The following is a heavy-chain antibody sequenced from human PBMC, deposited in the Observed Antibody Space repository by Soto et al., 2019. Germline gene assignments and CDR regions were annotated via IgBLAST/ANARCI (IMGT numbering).Heavy chain of an antibody. J-gene: IGHJ6*02. D-gene: IGHD1-7*01. V-gene: IGHV1-69*13. Sequence: SVKVSCKASGGTFSSYAISWVRQAPGQGLEWMGGIIPIFGTANYAQKFQGRVTITADESTSTAYMELSSLRSEDTAVYYCASSGAFRNWNYEYYYYGMDVWGQGTTVTVSS. CDR1: GGTFSSYA. CDR3: ASSGAFRNWNYEYYYYGMDV. CDR2: IIPIFGTA.